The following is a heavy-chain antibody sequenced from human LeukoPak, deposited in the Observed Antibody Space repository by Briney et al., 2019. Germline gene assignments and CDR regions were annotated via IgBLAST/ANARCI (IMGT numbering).Heavy chain of an antibody. D-gene: IGHD3-10*01. Sequence: GASVKVSCKASGYTFTSYGISWVRQAPGQGIEWMGWISAYNGNTNYAQKLQGRVTMTTDTSTSTAYMELRSLRSDDTAVYYCARDLERITMVRGVGDYWGQGTLVTVSS. J-gene: IGHJ4*02. V-gene: IGHV1-18*04. CDR3: ARDLERITMVRGVGDY. CDR1: GYTFTSYG. CDR2: ISAYNGNT.